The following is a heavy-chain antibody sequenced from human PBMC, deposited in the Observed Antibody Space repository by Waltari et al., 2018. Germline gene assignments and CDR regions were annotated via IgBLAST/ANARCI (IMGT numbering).Heavy chain of an antibody. CDR2: INSNTGGA. CDR3: AREALGGTKAFDM. J-gene: IGHJ3*02. D-gene: IGHD1-7*01. Sequence: QIQIMQSGAEVKKPGASVKVYCQASGYTSTAYYLAWARQAPGQGLEWMGWINSNTGGADCAQSFQGRVTVTRDTSISTVYMELSGLTSDDTAVYYCAREALGGTKAFDMWGQGTMVTVSS. CDR1: GYTSTAYY. V-gene: IGHV1-2*02.